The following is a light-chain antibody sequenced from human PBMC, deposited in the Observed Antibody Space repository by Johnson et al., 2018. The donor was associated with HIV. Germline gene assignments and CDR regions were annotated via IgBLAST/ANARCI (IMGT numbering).Light chain of an antibody. CDR1: SSNIGNNY. CDR2: EKN. Sequence: QSVLTQPPSVSAAPGQKVTISCSGSSSNIGNNYASWHQQFPGTVPKLLIYEKNKRPSGIPDRFSASKSGTSATLDITGLQTGDEADYYCGTWDSSLGAHYVFGSGTEVTVL. CDR3: GTWDSSLGAHYV. J-gene: IGLJ1*01. V-gene: IGLV1-51*02.